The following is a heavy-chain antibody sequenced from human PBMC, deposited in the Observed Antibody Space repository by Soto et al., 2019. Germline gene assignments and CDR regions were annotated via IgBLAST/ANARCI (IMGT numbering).Heavy chain of an antibody. D-gene: IGHD3-3*01. J-gene: IGHJ6*02. CDR2: ISYDGSNK. CDR1: GFTFSSYG. V-gene: IGHV3-30*18. Sequence: GGSLRLSCAASGFTFSSYGMHWVRQAPGKGLEWVAVISYDGSNKYYADSVKGRFTISRDNSKNTLYLQVNRLRAEDTAVYYCEKCLKILGLGGMDVWGQGTTVTVSS. CDR3: EKCLKILGLGGMDV.